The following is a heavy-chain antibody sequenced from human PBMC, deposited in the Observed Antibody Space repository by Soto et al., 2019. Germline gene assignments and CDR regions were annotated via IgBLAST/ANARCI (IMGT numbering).Heavy chain of an antibody. CDR1: GGTISRYY. Sequence: QVQLQESGPGLVKPSETLSLSCAVSGGTISRYYWGWIRQPPGKGLEWIGYMYNTGSTVYNPSFKSRVTISVDTSKNQFSLKLNSVTAADTAVHYCARDLWGYCGTDCYPLDVWGQGTTVTVSS. J-gene: IGHJ6*02. CDR2: MYNTGST. V-gene: IGHV4-59*01. D-gene: IGHD2-21*02. CDR3: ARDLWGYCGTDCYPLDV.